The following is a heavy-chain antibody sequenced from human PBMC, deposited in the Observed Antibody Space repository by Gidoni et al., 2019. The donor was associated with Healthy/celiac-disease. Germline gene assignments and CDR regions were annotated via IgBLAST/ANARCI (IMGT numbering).Heavy chain of an antibody. J-gene: IGHJ6*02. Sequence: EVQLVESGGGLVKPGGSLRLSCAASGFTFSSYSMNWVRQAPGKGLEWVSSISSSSSYIYYADSVKGRFTISRDNAKNSLYLQMNSLRAEDTAVYYCARDRSVPGWGRGVILYYYYGMDVWGQGTTVTVSS. D-gene: IGHD3-10*01. V-gene: IGHV3-21*01. CDR3: ARDRSVPGWGRGVILYYYYGMDV. CDR1: GFTFSSYS. CDR2: ISSSSSYI.